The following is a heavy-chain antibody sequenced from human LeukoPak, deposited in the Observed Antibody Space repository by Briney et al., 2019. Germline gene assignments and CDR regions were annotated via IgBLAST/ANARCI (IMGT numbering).Heavy chain of an antibody. Sequence: GGSLRLSCAASGFTFSSYDMHWVRQAPGKGLEWVAVIWYDGSNKYYADSVKGRFTISRDNSKNTLYLQMNSLRAEDTAAYYCARGRRGSSWYLGWFDPWGQGTLVTVSS. D-gene: IGHD6-13*01. J-gene: IGHJ5*02. CDR2: IWYDGSNK. CDR3: ARGRRGSSWYLGWFDP. V-gene: IGHV3-33*01. CDR1: GFTFSSYD.